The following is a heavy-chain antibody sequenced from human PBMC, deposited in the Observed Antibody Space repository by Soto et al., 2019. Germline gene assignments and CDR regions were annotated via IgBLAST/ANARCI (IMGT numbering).Heavy chain of an antibody. D-gene: IGHD3-22*01. CDR2: IYYSGST. CDR1: GDSISSGGYY. V-gene: IGHV4-31*03. Sequence: SETLSLSCTVSGDSISSGGYYWSWIRQHPGKGLEWIGYIYYSGSTYYNPSLKSRVTISVDTSKNQFSLKLSSVTAADTAVYYCARAPREDYYDSSGYQRAFDIWGQGTMVTVS. J-gene: IGHJ3*02. CDR3: ARAPREDYYDSSGYQRAFDI.